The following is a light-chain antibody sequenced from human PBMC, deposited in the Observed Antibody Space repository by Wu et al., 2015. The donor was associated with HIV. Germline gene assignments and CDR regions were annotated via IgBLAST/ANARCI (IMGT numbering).Light chain of an antibody. CDR2: GTS. J-gene: IGKJ4*01. Sequence: EIVMTQSPATLSVSPGERATLSCRASQSISNNLAWYQQKPGQAPRLLFYGTSTRATGIPARFSGSGSGTDFTLTISRLEPEDFAVYYCQQCGSSPLTFGGGTKVEIK. CDR1: QSISNN. V-gene: IGKV3-15*01. CDR3: QQCGSSPLT.